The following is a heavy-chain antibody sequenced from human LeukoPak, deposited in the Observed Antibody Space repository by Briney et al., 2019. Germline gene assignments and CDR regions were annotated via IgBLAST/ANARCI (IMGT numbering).Heavy chain of an antibody. CDR1: GGSISSSSYY. CDR2: IYYSGST. Sequence: SETLSLTCTVSGGSISSSSYYWGWIRQPPGKGLEWIGSIYYSGSTYYNPSLKSRLTISADTSKNQFSLTLTSVTAADTAVYYCARDRSVGVLPAPPFDFRGQGTLVTVSS. J-gene: IGHJ4*02. D-gene: IGHD6-6*01. CDR3: ARDRSVGVLPAPPFDF. V-gene: IGHV4-39*07.